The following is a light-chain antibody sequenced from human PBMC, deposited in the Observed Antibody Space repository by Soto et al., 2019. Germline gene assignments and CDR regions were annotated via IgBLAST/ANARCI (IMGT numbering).Light chain of an antibody. CDR3: AAWDDSMSGLV. Sequence: QSVLTQPPSASGTPGQRVTISCSGSTSSIGSNYVYWYQQLPGTAPKLLIYSNNQRPSGVPDRFSGSTSGTSASLAISGRRSEAEADYHCAAWDDSMSGLVFGGGTKLTVL. V-gene: IGLV1-47*01. J-gene: IGLJ2*01. CDR1: TSSIGSNY. CDR2: SNN.